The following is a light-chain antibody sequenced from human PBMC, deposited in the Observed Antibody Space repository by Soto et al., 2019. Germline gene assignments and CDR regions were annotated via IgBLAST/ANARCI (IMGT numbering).Light chain of an antibody. CDR2: ATS. Sequence: DVQMTQSPSSLSAFVGDRVTITCRASQGIAHYLTWFQQKPGKAPKLLIYATSSLQSGVPSRFSGSGSGTDFTLTINSLQPEDVGTYYCQQYYSAPLTFGGGTKVEIK. CDR3: QQYYSAPLT. V-gene: IGKV1-27*01. CDR1: QGIAHY. J-gene: IGKJ4*01.